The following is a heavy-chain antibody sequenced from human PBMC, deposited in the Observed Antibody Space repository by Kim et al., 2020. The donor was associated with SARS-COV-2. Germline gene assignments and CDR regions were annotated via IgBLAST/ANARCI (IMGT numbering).Heavy chain of an antibody. D-gene: IGHD6-19*01. CDR2: INPNSGGT. CDR1: GYTFTGYY. V-gene: IGHV1-2*02. Sequence: ASVKVSCKASGYTFTGYYMHWVRQAPGQGLEWMGWINPNSGGTNYAQKFQGRVTMTRDTSISTAYMELSRLRSDDTAVYYCARLGRRWLQGLAWFDPWGQGTLVTFSS. J-gene: IGHJ5*02. CDR3: ARLGRRWLQGLAWFDP.